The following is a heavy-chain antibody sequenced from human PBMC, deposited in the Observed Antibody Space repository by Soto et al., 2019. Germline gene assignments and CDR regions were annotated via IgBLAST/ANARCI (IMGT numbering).Heavy chain of an antibody. CDR2: IYYSGST. Sequence: QVQLQESGPGLVKPSQTLSLTCTVSGGSISSGNYYWSWIRQPPGKGLEWIGYIYYSGSTYYNPSLRSRVTISVDTSKNQFVLKLSSVTAADTAVYYFARGYDYGGDGPGDYWGQGTLVTVSS. J-gene: IGHJ4*02. V-gene: IGHV4-30-4*01. CDR1: GGSISSGNYY. D-gene: IGHD4-17*01. CDR3: ARGYDYGGDGPGDY.